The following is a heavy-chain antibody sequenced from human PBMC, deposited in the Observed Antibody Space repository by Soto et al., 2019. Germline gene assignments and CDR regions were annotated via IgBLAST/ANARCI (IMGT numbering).Heavy chain of an antibody. J-gene: IGHJ4*02. CDR1: GFTFNTHG. D-gene: IGHD4-17*01. CDR3: ARIDDYGDYVTDY. Sequence: VELVESGGGVVQPGGSLRLSCAASGFTFNTHGMHWVRQAPGKGLEWVAVIWYDGSQRYYADFVRGRFTISRDNSQNTLYLQMTSLRAEDTAVYYCARIDDYGDYVTDYWGQGALFTVSS. CDR2: IWYDGSQR. V-gene: IGHV3-33*01.